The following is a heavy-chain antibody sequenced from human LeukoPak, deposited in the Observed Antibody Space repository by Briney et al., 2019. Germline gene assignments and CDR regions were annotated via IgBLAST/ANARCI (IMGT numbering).Heavy chain of an antibody. CDR1: GGSISSYY. V-gene: IGHV4-59*01. CDR3: ARETTVKFYFDY. D-gene: IGHD4-17*01. CDR2: TYYSGST. Sequence: PSETLSLTCTVSGGSISSYYWSWIRQPPGKGLEWIGYTYYSGSTNYNPSLKSRVTISVDTSKNQFSLKLSSVTAADTAVYYCARETTVKFYFDYWGQGTLVTVSS. J-gene: IGHJ4*02.